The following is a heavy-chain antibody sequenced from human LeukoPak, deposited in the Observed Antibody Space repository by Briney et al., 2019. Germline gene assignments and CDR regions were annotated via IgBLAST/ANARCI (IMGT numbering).Heavy chain of an antibody. J-gene: IGHJ4*02. CDR2: IHRYRNT. CDR1: RGSFSGYY. Sequence: PSETLSLTCAVYRGSFSGYYWSWIRQPPGKGLEWIGEIHRYRNTNYNPSLKRRVNISVDTSKNQFSLKLSSVTAADTAVYYCARAEYYYGSGSGSRLVYYFDYWGQGTLVTVST. V-gene: IGHV4-34*01. CDR3: ARAEYYYGSGSGSRLVYYFDY. D-gene: IGHD3-10*01.